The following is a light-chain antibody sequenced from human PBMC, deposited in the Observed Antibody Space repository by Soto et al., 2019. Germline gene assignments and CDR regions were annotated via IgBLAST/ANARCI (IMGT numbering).Light chain of an antibody. CDR2: KAS. CDR3: QQDNSYWT. Sequence: DIQMTQYPSTLSASVGDRVTIPCRASQSISSWLACYQQKQGKAPKLLIYKASSLESGVPSRFSGSGSGTEFTLTISILHPDDFATYYCQQDNSYWTCGQGTKVEIK. J-gene: IGKJ1*01. V-gene: IGKV1-5*03. CDR1: QSISSW.